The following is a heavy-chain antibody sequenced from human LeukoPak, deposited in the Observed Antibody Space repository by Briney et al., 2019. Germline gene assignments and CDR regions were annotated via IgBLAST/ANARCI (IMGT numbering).Heavy chain of an antibody. CDR3: ARDSSGWKYNWFDP. Sequence: PSETLSLTCTVSGGSISSYYWSWIRQPAGKGLEWIGRIYTSGSTNYNPSLKSRVTMSVDTSKNQFSLKLSSVTAADTAVYYCARDSSGWKYNWFDPWGQGTLVTVSS. V-gene: IGHV4-4*07. J-gene: IGHJ5*02. CDR1: GGSISSYY. CDR2: IYTSGST. D-gene: IGHD6-19*01.